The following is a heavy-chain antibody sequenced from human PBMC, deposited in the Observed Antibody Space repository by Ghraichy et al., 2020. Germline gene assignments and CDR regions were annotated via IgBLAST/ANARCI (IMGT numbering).Heavy chain of an antibody. D-gene: IGHD2-15*01. CDR3: ARSSLRILRDFDY. V-gene: IGHV1-2*02. CDR1: GYTFTGYY. J-gene: IGHJ4*02. CDR2: INPNSGGT. Sequence: ASVKVSCKASGYTFTGYYMHWVRQAPGQGLEWMGWINPNSGGTNYAQKFQGRVTMTRDTSISTAYMELSRLRSDDTAVYYCARSSLRILRDFDYWGQGTLVTVSS.